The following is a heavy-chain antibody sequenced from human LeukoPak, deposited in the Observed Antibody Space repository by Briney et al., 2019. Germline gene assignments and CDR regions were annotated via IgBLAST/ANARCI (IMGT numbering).Heavy chain of an antibody. D-gene: IGHD3-22*01. J-gene: IGHJ4*02. CDR2: ISAYTGET. CDR3: ARDLYYDASDYYYNLDY. Sequence: ASVKVSCKASGYAFSSYGFSWVRQAPGQGPEWMGWISAYTGETTYGQNLQGRVTMTTDTSTSTAYMELRSLRSDDTAVYYCARDLYYDASDYYYNLDYWGQGTLVTVSS. V-gene: IGHV1-18*01. CDR1: GYAFSSYG.